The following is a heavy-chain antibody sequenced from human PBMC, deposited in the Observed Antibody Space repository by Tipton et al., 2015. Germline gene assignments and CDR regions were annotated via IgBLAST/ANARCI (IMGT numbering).Heavy chain of an antibody. Sequence: GSLRLSCAASGFSFSDYDMNWVRQAPGKGLEWVSSISSSSSYIYYADSVKGRFTISRDNAKNSLYLQLNSLRDEDTALYYCARSYYQLLATERVFGMDVWGQGTTVTVSS. CDR3: ARSYYQLLATERVFGMDV. J-gene: IGHJ6*02. CDR2: ISSSSSYI. CDR1: GFSFSDYD. V-gene: IGHV3-21*01. D-gene: IGHD2-2*01.